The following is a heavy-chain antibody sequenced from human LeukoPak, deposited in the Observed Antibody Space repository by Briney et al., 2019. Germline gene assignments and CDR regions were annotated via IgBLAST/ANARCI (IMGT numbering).Heavy chain of an antibody. V-gene: IGHV3-74*01. D-gene: IGHD5-24*01. Sequence: GGSLRLSCAASGFTFSSHWMHWVRQAPGKGLVWVSGISTDGSRPRYADSVNGRFTISRDNAKNTLYLQMNSLRAEDTAVYYCARPRRDGYNYHYFDYWGQGTLVTVSS. J-gene: IGHJ4*02. CDR2: ISTDGSRP. CDR1: GFTFSSHW. CDR3: ARPRRDGYNYHYFDY.